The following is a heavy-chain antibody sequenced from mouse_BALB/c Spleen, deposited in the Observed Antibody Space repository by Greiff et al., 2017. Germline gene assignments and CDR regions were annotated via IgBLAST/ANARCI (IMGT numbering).Heavy chain of an antibody. Sequence: VQLQQSGAELVKPGASVKLSCTASGFNIKDTYMHWVKQRPEQGLEWIGRIDPANGNTKYDPKFQGMATITADTSSNTAYLQLSSLTSEDTAVYYCARTDRYEAFAYWGQGTLVTVSA. CDR2: IDPANGNT. D-gene: IGHD2-14*01. J-gene: IGHJ3*01. CDR1: GFNIKDTY. CDR3: ARTDRYEAFAY. V-gene: IGHV14-3*02.